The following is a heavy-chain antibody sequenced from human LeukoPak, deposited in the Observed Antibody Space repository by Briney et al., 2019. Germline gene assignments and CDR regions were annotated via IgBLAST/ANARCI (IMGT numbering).Heavy chain of an antibody. CDR3: ARHFLSGWYPEDYYGMDV. D-gene: IGHD6-19*01. J-gene: IGHJ6*02. CDR1: GGSISSSSYY. Sequence: SETLSLTCTVSGGSISSSSYYWGWIRQPRGKGLEWIGNIYYSGSAYYNPSLKSRVTISVNTSKNQFSLKLSSVTAADTAVYYCARHFLSGWYPEDYYGMDVWGQGTTVTVSS. V-gene: IGHV4-39*01. CDR2: IYYSGSA.